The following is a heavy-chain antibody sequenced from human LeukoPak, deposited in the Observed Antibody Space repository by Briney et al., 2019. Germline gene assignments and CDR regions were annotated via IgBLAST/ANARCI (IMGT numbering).Heavy chain of an antibody. CDR3: AGGTVISGQRDGAFHI. CDR1: GFTFNNYA. J-gene: IGHJ3*02. D-gene: IGHD2-21*01. V-gene: IGHV3-30*04. Sequence: PGRSLRLSCAASGFTFNNYAMHWVRQAPGKGLDWVAVMSHDGRNIYYADSVEGRFTISRDNSKNTLYLHMNSLRAEDTAVYYCAGGTVISGQRDGAFHIWGQGTMVTVSS. CDR2: MSHDGRNI.